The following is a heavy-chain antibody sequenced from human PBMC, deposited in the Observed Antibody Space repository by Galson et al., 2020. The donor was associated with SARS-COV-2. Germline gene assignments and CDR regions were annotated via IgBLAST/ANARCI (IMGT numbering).Heavy chain of an antibody. CDR3: ARSFMTRGRFDP. CDR2: MHPGNGGT. CDR1: GYTFTGHY. D-gene: IGHD3-16*01. J-gene: IGHJ5*02. Sequence: GESLKISCQASGYTFTGHYIHWVRQAPGQGLEWMGWMHPGNGGTNYAQKFRGRVTMTRDTSISTAYVELSSLTSDDTAVYYCARSFMTRGRFDPWGQGTLVTISS. V-gene: IGHV1-2*02.